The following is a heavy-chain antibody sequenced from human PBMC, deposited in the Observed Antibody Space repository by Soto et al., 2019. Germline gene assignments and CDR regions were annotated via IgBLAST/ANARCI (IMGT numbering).Heavy chain of an antibody. Sequence: EVQVVESGGDLVKPGGSLRLSCVTSRFMFSSAWMNWVRQAPGKGLEWVGRIKSKRDGGARDYAEPVKGRFSISRDDSKNTVFLQMNSLRAEDTAVYYCVEGWNDFWGQGTLVTVSS. J-gene: IGHJ4*02. CDR1: RFMFSSAW. V-gene: IGHV3-15*01. D-gene: IGHD1-1*01. CDR3: VEGWNDF. CDR2: IKSKRDGGAR.